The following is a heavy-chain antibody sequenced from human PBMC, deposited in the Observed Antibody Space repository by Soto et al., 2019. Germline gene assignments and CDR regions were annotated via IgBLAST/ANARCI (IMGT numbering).Heavy chain of an antibody. CDR3: ARVLVRFGELSSKYYFDY. Sequence: QVQLVQSGAEVKKPGASVKVSCKASGYTFTSYGISWVRQAPGQGLEWMGWISAYNGNTNYAQKLQGRVTMTTDTSTSTAYMELRSLRSDDTAVYYCARVLVRFGELSSKYYFDYWGQGTLVTVSS. D-gene: IGHD3-16*02. J-gene: IGHJ4*02. CDR1: GYTFTSYG. CDR2: ISAYNGNT. V-gene: IGHV1-18*01.